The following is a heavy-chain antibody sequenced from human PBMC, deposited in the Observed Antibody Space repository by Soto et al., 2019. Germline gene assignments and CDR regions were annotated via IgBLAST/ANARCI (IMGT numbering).Heavy chain of an antibody. CDR1: GYTFTSYD. J-gene: IGHJ6*03. Sequence: ASVKVSCKASGYTFTSYDINWLRQATGQGLEWMGWMNPNSGNTGYAQKFQGRVTMTRNTSISTAYMELSSLRSEDTAVYYCARNPADAIYYDFWSGGYYYMDVWGKGTTVTVSS. V-gene: IGHV1-8*01. CDR2: MNPNSGNT. CDR3: ARNPADAIYYDFWSGGYYYMDV. D-gene: IGHD3-3*01.